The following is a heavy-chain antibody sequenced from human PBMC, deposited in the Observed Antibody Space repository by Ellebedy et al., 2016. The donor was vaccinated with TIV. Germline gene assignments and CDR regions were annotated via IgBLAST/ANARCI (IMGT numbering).Heavy chain of an antibody. J-gene: IGHJ4*02. CDR1: GGTFSKYA. V-gene: IGHV1-69*13. Sequence: AASVKVSCKASGGTFSKYAVSWVRQAPGQGLEWMGGIIPFFGSATYAQKFQGRVTITADESASTVYMELSYLRSEDTAVYYCARVARPGSPTVTMPWDNWGQGTLVTVSS. D-gene: IGHD4-17*01. CDR2: IIPFFGSA. CDR3: ARVARPGSPTVTMPWDN.